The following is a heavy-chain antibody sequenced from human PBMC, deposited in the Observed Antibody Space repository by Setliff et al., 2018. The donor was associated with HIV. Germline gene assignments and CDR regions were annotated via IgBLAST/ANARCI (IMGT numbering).Heavy chain of an antibody. J-gene: IGHJ4*02. Sequence: LRLSCAASGFTFSSYSMNGVRQTPGKGLEWLSYIGGSSTTMYYADSVKGRFTISRDNAKNSLYLQVNSLRAEDTAVYYCARFRRSGYNYVEGTALAYWGQGTLVTVSS. CDR2: IGGSSTTM. V-gene: IGHV3-48*04. CDR1: GFTFSSYS. D-gene: IGHD3-22*01. CDR3: ARFRRSGYNYVEGTALAY.